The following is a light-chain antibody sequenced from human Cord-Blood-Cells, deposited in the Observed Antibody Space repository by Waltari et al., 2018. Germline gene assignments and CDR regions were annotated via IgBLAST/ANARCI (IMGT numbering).Light chain of an antibody. Sequence: QSALTQPASVSGSPGQSITISCTGTSSDVGSYNLVSWYQPHPGKAPKLKIYEGSQRPSGFSNRFSGSKSGNTASLTISGLQAEDEADYYCCSYAGSSTVVFGGGTKLTVL. CDR3: CSYAGSSTVV. J-gene: IGLJ2*01. V-gene: IGLV2-23*01. CDR1: SSDVGSYNL. CDR2: EGS.